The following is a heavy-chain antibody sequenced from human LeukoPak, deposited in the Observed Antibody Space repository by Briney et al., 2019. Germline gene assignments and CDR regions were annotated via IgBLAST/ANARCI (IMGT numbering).Heavy chain of an antibody. CDR3: ARDSRSDYGDYGGDY. J-gene: IGHJ4*02. Sequence: GGSLRLSCAASGFTFSSYGMHWVRQAPGKGMEWVAVISYDGSNKYYADSVKGRFTISRDNSKNTLYLQMNSLRAEDTAVYYCARDSRSDYGDYGGDYWGQGTLVTVSS. V-gene: IGHV3-30*03. CDR2: ISYDGSNK. CDR1: GFTFSSYG. D-gene: IGHD4-17*01.